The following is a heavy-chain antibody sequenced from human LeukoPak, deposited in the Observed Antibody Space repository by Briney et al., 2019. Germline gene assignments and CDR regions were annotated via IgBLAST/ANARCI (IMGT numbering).Heavy chain of an antibody. V-gene: IGHV3-48*04. J-gene: IGHJ4*02. Sequence: PGGSLRLSCAASGFTFSSYNMNWVRQAPGKGLEWVSYISSSSITIYYADSVKGRFTISRDNAKDSLYLQMNSLRAEDTAVYYCARWGFGEFDYWGQGILVTVSS. D-gene: IGHD3-10*01. CDR2: ISSSSITI. CDR1: GFTFSSYN. CDR3: ARWGFGEFDY.